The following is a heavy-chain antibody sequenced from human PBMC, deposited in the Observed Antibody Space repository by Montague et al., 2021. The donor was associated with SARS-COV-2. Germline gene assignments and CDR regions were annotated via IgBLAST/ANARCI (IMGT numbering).Heavy chain of an antibody. CDR2: INHRGTT. Sequence: SETLSLTCAVYGGSFSVSGYYWSWIRQPQGKGLEWIGEINHRGTTTYNPSLNSRVTMSVDTSKNQFSLKLSSVTAVDTAVYYCARRPYYYDSSGQFDPWGQGVLVTVSS. CDR3: ARRPYYYDSSGQFDP. J-gene: IGHJ5*02. V-gene: IGHV4-34*01. D-gene: IGHD3-22*01. CDR1: GGSFSVSGYY.